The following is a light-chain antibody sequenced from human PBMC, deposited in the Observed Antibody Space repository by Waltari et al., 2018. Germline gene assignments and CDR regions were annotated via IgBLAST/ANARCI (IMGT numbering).Light chain of an antibody. CDR3: CSYAGSYTVV. Sequence: QSALTQPRSVSGSPGQTVTISCPGTSSDVGGYNSVSWYQQHPGKAPKLMIYDVNKRPSGVPDRCSGSKSGNTASLTISGLQAEDEADYYCCSYAGSYTVVFGGGTKLTVL. V-gene: IGLV2-11*01. CDR2: DVN. J-gene: IGLJ2*01. CDR1: SSDVGGYNS.